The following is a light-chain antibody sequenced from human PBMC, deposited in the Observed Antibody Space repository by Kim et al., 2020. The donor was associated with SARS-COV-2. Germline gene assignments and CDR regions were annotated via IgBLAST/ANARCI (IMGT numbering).Light chain of an antibody. CDR3: QSYDSSNLWV. CDR2: EDN. CDR1: SGSIASNY. Sequence: NFMLTQPHSVSESPGKTVTISCTRSSGSIASNYVQWYQQRPGSAPTTVIYEDNQRPSGDPDRFSGSIDSSSNSASLTISGLKTEDEADYYCQSYDSSNLWVFGGGTQLTVL. V-gene: IGLV6-57*04. J-gene: IGLJ3*02.